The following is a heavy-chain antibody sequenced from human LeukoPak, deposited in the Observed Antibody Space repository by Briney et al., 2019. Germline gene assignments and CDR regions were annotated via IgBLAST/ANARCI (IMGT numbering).Heavy chain of an antibody. D-gene: IGHD3-10*01. J-gene: IGHJ4*02. CDR2: ISAYNGNT. V-gene: IGHV1-18*01. CDR1: GYTFTSYG. CDR3: ARVLGITMVRGVIGY. Sequence: ASVKVSCKASGYTFTSYGISWVRQAPGQGLEWMGWISAYNGNTNYAQKLQGRVTMTTDTSTGTAYMELSSLRSEDTAVYYCARVLGITMVRGVIGYWGQGTLVTVSS.